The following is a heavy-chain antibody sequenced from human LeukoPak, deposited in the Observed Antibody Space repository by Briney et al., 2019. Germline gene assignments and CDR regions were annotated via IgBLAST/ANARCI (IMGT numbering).Heavy chain of an antibody. CDR3: ARAIGSSSWYDYYYYYMDV. CDR2: IITIFGTA. V-gene: IGHV1-69*13. CDR1: GGTFSSYA. J-gene: IGHJ6*03. Sequence: ASVRVSCKASGGTFSSYAISWVRQAPGQGLECMGGIITIFGTANYAQKFQGRVTITADESTSTAYMELSSLRSEDTAVYYCARAIGSSSWYDYYYYYMDVWGKGTTVTISS. D-gene: IGHD6-13*01.